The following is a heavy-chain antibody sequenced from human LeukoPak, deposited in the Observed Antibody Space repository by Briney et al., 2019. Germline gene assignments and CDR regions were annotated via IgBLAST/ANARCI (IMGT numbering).Heavy chain of an antibody. CDR3: ARKEIVYYYFDY. D-gene: IGHD2-15*01. V-gene: IGHV4-59*01. CDR1: DGSINSYY. CDR2: IYYNGNT. Sequence: SETLSLTCSVSDGSINSYYWNWIRRPPGKGLEWIGYIYYNGNTNYSPSLKSRVTMSVDTSKNLFSLKVSSVTAADTAVYYCARKEIVYYYFDYWGQGTLVTVSS. J-gene: IGHJ4*02.